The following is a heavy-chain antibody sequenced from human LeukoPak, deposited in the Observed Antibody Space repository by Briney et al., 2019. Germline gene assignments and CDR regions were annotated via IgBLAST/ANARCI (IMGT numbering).Heavy chain of an antibody. CDR2: VFYNGAT. J-gene: IGHJ6*02. CDR1: GGSISSSIYY. Sequence: LSETLSLTCIVSGGSISSSIYYWAWVRQPPGKGLEWIGTVFYNGATQYSPSLRSRVTISIDTSTNQFSLKLTSVTAADTALYYCARADESLVYGMDVWGPGTTVIVSS. V-gene: IGHV4-39*07. CDR3: ARADESLVYGMDV.